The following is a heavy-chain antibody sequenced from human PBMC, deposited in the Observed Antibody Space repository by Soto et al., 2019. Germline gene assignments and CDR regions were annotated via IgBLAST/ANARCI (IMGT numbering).Heavy chain of an antibody. D-gene: IGHD1-26*01. CDR2: ISSDGNTK. V-gene: IGHV3-30*04. CDR3: AGDPGEGEWELLMVH. J-gene: IGHJ4*02. Sequence: QVHLVESGGGVVQPGRSLRLSCAASGFTFSSYAMHWVRQAPGKGLEWLTIISSDGNTKYYDAAVRGRFTVSRDNSKNTLYLKTNSLRPEDTALYYCAGDPGEGEWELLMVHWGRGTLVTVSS. CDR1: GFTFSSYA.